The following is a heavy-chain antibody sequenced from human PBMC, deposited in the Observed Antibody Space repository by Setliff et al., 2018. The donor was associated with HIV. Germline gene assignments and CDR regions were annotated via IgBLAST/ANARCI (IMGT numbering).Heavy chain of an antibody. CDR1: GDTFTSYD. CDR3: ARDRLGHIDRPYFDY. Sequence: ASVKVSCKASGDTFTSYDINWVRQAAGHGLEWMGWMTPYSGNTGHAQKFQGRVSMTRNTSISTAYMELSSLRSEDTAVYYCARDRLGHIDRPYFDYWGQGTLVTVSS. J-gene: IGHJ4*02. CDR2: MTPYSGNT. D-gene: IGHD2-21*01. V-gene: IGHV1-8*02.